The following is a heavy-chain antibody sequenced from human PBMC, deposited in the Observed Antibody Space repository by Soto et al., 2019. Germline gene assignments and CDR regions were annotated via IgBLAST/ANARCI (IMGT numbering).Heavy chain of an antibody. CDR3: ARGRDGSNYYFDY. D-gene: IGHD3-10*01. Sequence: QVQLVQSGPEVKKPGSSVKVSCKASGGTFSDSVTSWVRQAPGQGLEWMGGIVPIFGKANLAEKFQDRVTITADESTSTAYMKLSSLRSEDTAVYYSARGRDGSNYYFDYWGQGTLVTVSS. J-gene: IGHJ4*02. V-gene: IGHV1-69*01. CDR1: GGTFSDSV. CDR2: IVPIFGKA.